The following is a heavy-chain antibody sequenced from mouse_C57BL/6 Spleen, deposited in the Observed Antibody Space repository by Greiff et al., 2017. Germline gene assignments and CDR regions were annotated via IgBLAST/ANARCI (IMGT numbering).Heavy chain of an antibody. CDR1: GYTFTSYW. Sequence: QVQLKQPGAELVRPGSSVKLSCKASGYTFTSYWMHWVKQRPIQGLEWIGNIDPSDSETHYNQKFKDKATLTVDKSSSTAYMQLSSLTSEDSAVYYCARSITTVVARDAMDYWGQGTSVTVSS. CDR3: ARSITTVVARDAMDY. CDR2: IDPSDSET. J-gene: IGHJ4*01. D-gene: IGHD1-1*01. V-gene: IGHV1-52*01.